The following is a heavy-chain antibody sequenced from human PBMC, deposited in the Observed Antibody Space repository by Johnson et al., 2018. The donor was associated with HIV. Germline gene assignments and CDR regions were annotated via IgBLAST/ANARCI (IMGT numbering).Heavy chain of an antibody. CDR2: ISSGGST. D-gene: IGHD3-10*01. CDR3: ARVLVRGPYPGYAFDI. J-gene: IGHJ3*02. V-gene: IGHV3-66*01. Sequence: VLLVESGGGVVQPGRSLRLSCAASGFTFSSYAMHWVRQAPGKGLEWVSVISSGGSTYYADSVKGRFTISRDNSKNTLYLQMNSLRAEDTAVYYCARVLVRGPYPGYAFDIWGQGTMVTVS. CDR1: GFTFSSYA.